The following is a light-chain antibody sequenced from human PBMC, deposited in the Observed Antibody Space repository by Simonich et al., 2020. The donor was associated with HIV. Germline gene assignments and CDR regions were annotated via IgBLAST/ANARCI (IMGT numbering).Light chain of an antibody. CDR3: QQYNTWVSIT. Sequence: EIVMTQSPATLSVSPGERATLSCRASQSVSSNLAWYQQRPGQAPRLLIYAASTRATGIPARFSGSGSGTEFTLTISSMQSEDFAVYYCQQYNTWVSITFGQGTRLEMK. J-gene: IGKJ5*01. V-gene: IGKV3-15*01. CDR2: AAS. CDR1: QSVSSN.